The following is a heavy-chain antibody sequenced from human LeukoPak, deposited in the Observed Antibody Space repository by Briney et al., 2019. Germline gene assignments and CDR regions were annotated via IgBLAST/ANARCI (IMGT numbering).Heavy chain of an antibody. CDR2: ISADGTAT. J-gene: IGHJ5*02. Sequence: GGSLRLSCTASGFVFNTYWMHWIRQAPGKGLVWVAFISADGTATKYADSVKGRLTISRDSAKNTLYLQMNSLRVDDTAFYYCARDTGEMFDPWGQGTLVTVSS. CDR1: GFVFNTYW. CDR3: ARDTGEMFDP. V-gene: IGHV3-74*03. D-gene: IGHD3-16*01.